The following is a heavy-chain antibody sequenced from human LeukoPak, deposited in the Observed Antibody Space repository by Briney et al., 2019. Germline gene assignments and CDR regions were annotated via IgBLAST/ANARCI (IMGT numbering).Heavy chain of an antibody. CDR3: ARRFYYYDSSGYYSR. CDR1: GGSISSYY. Sequence: PSETLSLTCTVSGGSISSYYWSWIRQPPGKGLEWIGYIYYSGSTNYNPSLKSRVTISVDTSKNQFSLKLSSVTAADTAVYYCARRFYYYDSSGYYSRWGQGTLVTVSS. J-gene: IGHJ4*02. D-gene: IGHD3-22*01. V-gene: IGHV4-59*12. CDR2: IYYSGST.